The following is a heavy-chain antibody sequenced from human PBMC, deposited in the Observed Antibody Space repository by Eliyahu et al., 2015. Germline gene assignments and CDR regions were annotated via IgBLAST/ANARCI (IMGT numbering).Heavy chain of an antibody. CDR1: GXSIXSXYY. D-gene: IGHD1/OR15-1a*01. Sequence: QVQLQESGPGLVKPSETLSLTXXVXGXSIXSXYYWGWIRQPPGKGLEWIGSIYHSGSTYYNPSLKSRVTISVDTXKNQFSLKLSSVTAADTAVYYCASKTRTGTIRYNWFDPWGQGTLVTVSS. CDR2: IYHSGST. V-gene: IGHV4-38-2*01. CDR3: ASKTRTGTIRYNWFDP. J-gene: IGHJ5*02.